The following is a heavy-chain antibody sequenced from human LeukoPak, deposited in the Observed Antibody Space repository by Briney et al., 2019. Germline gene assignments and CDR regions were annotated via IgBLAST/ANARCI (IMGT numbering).Heavy chain of an antibody. V-gene: IGHV4-4*07. CDR3: ARQIASAGTAGFDF. CDR1: GGFISNY. J-gene: IGHJ4*02. D-gene: IGHD6-13*01. Sequence: SETLSLTCTVSGGFISNYWSWIRQPAGKGLEGIGRIYSTGSTNYNPSLKSRVTMSVDTSKNQFSLRLRSVTAADTAVYYCARQIASAGTAGFDFWGQGALVTVSS. CDR2: IYSTGST.